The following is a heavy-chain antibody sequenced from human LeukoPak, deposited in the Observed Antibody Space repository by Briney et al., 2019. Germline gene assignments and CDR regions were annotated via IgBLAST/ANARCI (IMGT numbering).Heavy chain of an antibody. V-gene: IGHV4-59*05. D-gene: IGHD4-23*01. CDR3: ARLSNYGGHSGDGY. J-gene: IGHJ4*02. Sequence: SETLSLTCTVSGGSISSYYWSWIRQPPGKGLEWIGSIFYSGTTHYNPSLKSRVTISIDTSKNQFSLKLSPVTAADTAVYYCARLSNYGGHSGDGYWGQGTLVTVSS. CDR2: IFYSGTT. CDR1: GGSISSYY.